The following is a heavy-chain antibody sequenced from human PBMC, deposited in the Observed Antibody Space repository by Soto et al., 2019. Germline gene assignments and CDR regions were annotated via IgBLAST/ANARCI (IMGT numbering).Heavy chain of an antibody. Sequence: SVKVSCKASGGTFSSYAISWVLQAPGQGLEWMGGIIPIFGTANYAQKFQGRVTITADKSTSTAYMELSSLRSEDTAVYYCAGARYYDILTRSRGWFDPWGQGXLVTVYS. CDR1: GGTFSSYA. J-gene: IGHJ5*02. CDR3: AGARYYDILTRSRGWFDP. D-gene: IGHD3-9*01. V-gene: IGHV1-69*06. CDR2: IIPIFGTA.